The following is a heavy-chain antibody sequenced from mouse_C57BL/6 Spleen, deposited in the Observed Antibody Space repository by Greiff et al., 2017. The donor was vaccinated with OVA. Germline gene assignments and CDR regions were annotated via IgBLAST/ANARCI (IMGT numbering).Heavy chain of an antibody. D-gene: IGHD1-1*01. CDR2: INPYNGGT. CDR3: ARWSLSGSSLYYFDY. CDR1: GYTFTDYY. Sequence: VQLQQSGPVLVKPGASVKMSCKASGYTFTDYYMNWVKQSHGKSLEWIGVINPYNGGTSYNQKFKGKATLTVDKSSSTAYMELNSLTSEDSAVYYCARWSLSGSSLYYFDYWGQGTTLTVSS. J-gene: IGHJ2*01. V-gene: IGHV1-19*01.